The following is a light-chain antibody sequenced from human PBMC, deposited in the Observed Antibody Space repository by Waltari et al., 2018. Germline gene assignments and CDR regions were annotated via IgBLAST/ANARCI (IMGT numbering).Light chain of an antibody. CDR2: DAS. Sequence: EVVLTQSPATLSLSPGEGATLSCGASQTVSNYLAWYQLKPGQAPRLLIYDASNRATGIPARFSGSGSGTDFTLTISSLEPEDFAVYYCQHRDEFGQGTRLEIK. CDR1: QTVSNY. CDR3: QHRDE. J-gene: IGKJ5*01. V-gene: IGKV3-11*01.